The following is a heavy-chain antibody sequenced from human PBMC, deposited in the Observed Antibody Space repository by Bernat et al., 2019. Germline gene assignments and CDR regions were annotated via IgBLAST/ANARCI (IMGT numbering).Heavy chain of an antibody. CDR1: GFTFGDYA. D-gene: IGHD3-10*01. CDR2: IRSKAYGGTT. J-gene: IGHJ4*02. V-gene: IGHV3-49*04. Sequence: VQLVESGGGLVQPGRSLRLSCTASGFTFGDYAMSWVRQAPGKGLEWVGFIRSKAYGGTTEYAASVKGRFTISRDDSKSIAYLQMNSLKTEDTAVYYCTRELWFGELLSGYYFDYWGQGTLVTVSS. CDR3: TRELWFGELLSGYYFDY.